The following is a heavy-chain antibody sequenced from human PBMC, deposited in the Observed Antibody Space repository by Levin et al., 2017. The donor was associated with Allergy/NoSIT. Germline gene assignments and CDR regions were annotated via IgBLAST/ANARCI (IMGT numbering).Heavy chain of an antibody. V-gene: IGHV4-30-4*01. CDR1: GGSISSGDYY. CDR2: TYYIGTT. Sequence: SETLSLTCTVSGGSISSGDYYWTWIRQSPGQGLEWIGYTYYIGTTYYNPSLKSRLTISVDTSKNHFSLKLSSVPAADTAAYYWGRVEVSYCDGDCFTNWLDAWGQGILVTVSS. D-gene: IGHD2-21*02. CDR3: GRVEVSYCDGDCFTNWLDA. J-gene: IGHJ5*02.